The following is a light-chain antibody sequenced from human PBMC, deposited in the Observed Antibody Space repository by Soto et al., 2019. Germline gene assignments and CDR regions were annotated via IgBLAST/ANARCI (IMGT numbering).Light chain of an antibody. Sequence: QSALTQPPSASGSPGQSGTISCTGTSSDVGGYKYVSWYQPHPGKAPKLMIYEVSKRPSGVPDRFSGSKSGNTASLTVSGLQAEDEADYYCSSYAGSNNLVFGGGTKLTVL. CDR1: SSDVGGYKY. V-gene: IGLV2-8*01. J-gene: IGLJ2*01. CDR2: EVS. CDR3: SSYAGSNNLV.